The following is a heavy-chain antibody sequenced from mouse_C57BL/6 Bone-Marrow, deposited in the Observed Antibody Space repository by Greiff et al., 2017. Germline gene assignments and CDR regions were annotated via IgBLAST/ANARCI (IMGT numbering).Heavy chain of an antibody. Sequence: QVQLQQPGAELVRPGPSVKLSCKASGYTFTSYWMHWVKQRPGQGLEWIGVIDPSDSYTNYNQKFKGKATLTVDTSSSTAYMQLSSLTSEDSAVYYCARWPHYYGSSYYYAMDYWGQGTSVTVSS. CDR1: GYTFTSYW. D-gene: IGHD1-1*01. J-gene: IGHJ4*01. V-gene: IGHV1-59*01. CDR3: ARWPHYYGSSYYYAMDY. CDR2: IDPSDSYT.